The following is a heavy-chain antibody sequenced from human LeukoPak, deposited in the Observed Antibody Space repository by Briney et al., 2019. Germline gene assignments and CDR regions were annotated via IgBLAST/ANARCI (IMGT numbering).Heavy chain of an antibody. J-gene: IGHJ6*03. CDR3: ARIVDSSGYPLSLRYYYYYYMDV. CDR1: GGSISSGSYY. Sequence: ASETLSLTCTVSGGSISSGSYYWSWIRQPAGKGLEWIGRIYTSGSTNYNPSLKSRVTISVDTSKNQFSLKLSSVTAADTAVYYCARIVDSSGYPLSLRYYYYYYMDVWGKGTTVTVSS. V-gene: IGHV4-61*02. CDR2: IYTSGST. D-gene: IGHD3-22*01.